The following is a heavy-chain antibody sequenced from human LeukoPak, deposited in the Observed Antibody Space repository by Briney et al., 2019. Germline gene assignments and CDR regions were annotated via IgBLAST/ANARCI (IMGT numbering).Heavy chain of an antibody. CDR3: AREWGPAAMAHTLN. D-gene: IGHD2-2*01. CDR1: GFTFSSYT. V-gene: IGHV3-21*01. Sequence: KPGGSLRLSCVVSGFTFSSYTMNWVRQAPGRGLEWVSSISSSGSYMFYADSVKGRFTISRDNAKSSLYLQMNSLRAEDTAVYYCAREWGPAAMAHTLNWGQGTLVTVSS. CDR2: ISSSGSYM. J-gene: IGHJ4*02.